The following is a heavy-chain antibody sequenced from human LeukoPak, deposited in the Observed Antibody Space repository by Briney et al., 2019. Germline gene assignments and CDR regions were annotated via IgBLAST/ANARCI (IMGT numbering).Heavy chain of an antibody. V-gene: IGHV4-39*07. Sequence: TFSSYAMSWVRQAPGKGLEWIGSIYYSGSTYYNPSLKSRVTISVDTSKNQFSLKLSSVTAADTAVYYCARAIYSSSWYSSYNWFDPWGQGTLVTVSS. D-gene: IGHD6-13*01. J-gene: IGHJ5*02. CDR1: TFSSYA. CDR2: IYYSGST. CDR3: ARAIYSSSWYSSYNWFDP.